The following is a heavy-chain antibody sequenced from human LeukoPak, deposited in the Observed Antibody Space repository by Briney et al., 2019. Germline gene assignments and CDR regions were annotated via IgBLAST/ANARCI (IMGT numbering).Heavy chain of an antibody. CDR3: AREDSYGPPFDY. Sequence: GGSLRLSCAASGFTFSSYSMNWVRQAPGKGLEWVSYISSSSNTIYYADSVKGRFTISRDNAKNSLYLQMNSLRAEDTAVYYCAREDSYGPPFDYWGQGTLVTVSS. V-gene: IGHV3-48*04. CDR1: GFTFSSYS. J-gene: IGHJ4*02. CDR2: ISSSSNTI. D-gene: IGHD5-18*01.